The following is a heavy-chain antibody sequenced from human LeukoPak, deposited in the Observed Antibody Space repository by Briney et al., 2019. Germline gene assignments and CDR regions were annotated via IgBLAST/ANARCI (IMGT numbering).Heavy chain of an antibody. J-gene: IGHJ4*02. CDR1: GFTFSSYS. Sequence: GGSLRLSCAASGFTFSSYSMNWVRQAPGKGLEWVSSISSSSSYIYYADSVKGRFTISRDNAKNSLYLQMNSLKAEDTAVYYCARDEGWFGEYWGQGTLVTVSS. CDR3: ARDEGWFGEY. CDR2: ISSSSSYI. D-gene: IGHD3-10*01. V-gene: IGHV3-21*01.